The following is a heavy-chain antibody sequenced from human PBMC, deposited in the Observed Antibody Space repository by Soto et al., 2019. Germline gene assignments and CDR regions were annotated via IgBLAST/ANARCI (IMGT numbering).Heavy chain of an antibody. D-gene: IGHD3-3*01. J-gene: IGHJ5*01. Sequence: GGSLRLSCAASGFTFNTYTMNWVRQAPGKGLEWVSSISSGGNYIYYADSVKGRVTISRDNPKNSLYLQTNSLTAEDTAVYYCARSTVFGLNGWFDSWGQGALVTVSS. CDR2: ISSGGNYI. V-gene: IGHV3-21*01. CDR1: GFTFNTYT. CDR3: ARSTVFGLNGWFDS.